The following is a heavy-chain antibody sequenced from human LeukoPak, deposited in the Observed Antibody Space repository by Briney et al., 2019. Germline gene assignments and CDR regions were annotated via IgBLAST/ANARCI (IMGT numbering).Heavy chain of an antibody. V-gene: IGHV4-61*08. CDR1: GASVGSAGYH. J-gene: IGHJ4*02. D-gene: IGHD1-26*01. CDR2: IYYISNT. CDR3: ARTQSQSGSFRYYFGY. Sequence: PSETLSLTCTVSGASVGSAGYHWSWIRQPPGGGLEWIGYIYYISNTNYNPSLKSRVTMSVDPSKNQFSLKLNSVTAADTAAYYCARTQSQSGSFRYYFGYWGQGTLVTASS.